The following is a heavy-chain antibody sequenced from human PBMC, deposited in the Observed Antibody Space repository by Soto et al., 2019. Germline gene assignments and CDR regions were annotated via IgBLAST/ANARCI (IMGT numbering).Heavy chain of an antibody. CDR2: IYYTGRT. CDR3: GREGSSSPEYFDF. V-gene: IGHV4-30-4*01. Sequence: SETLSLTCSVSGGSASSDDYYWTWIRQPPGEGLEWIGYIYYTGRTSSTPSLESRVTISIDTSKNQFSLKLSSVSAADTAVYYCGREGSSSPEYFDFWGPGTLVTAS. CDR1: GGSASSDDYY. D-gene: IGHD2-15*01. J-gene: IGHJ4*02.